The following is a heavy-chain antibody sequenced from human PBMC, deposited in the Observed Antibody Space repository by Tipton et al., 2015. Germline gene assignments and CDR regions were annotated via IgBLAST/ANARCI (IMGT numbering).Heavy chain of an antibody. Sequence: SLRLSCAASGFTFSTYAMSWVRQAPGKGLEWVSGISWNSGSIGYADSVKGRFTISRDNAKNSLYLQMNSLRAEDTALYYCAKDTPGGSGDLDYWGQGTLVTVSS. J-gene: IGHJ4*02. V-gene: IGHV3-9*01. CDR3: AKDTPGGSGDLDY. CDR2: ISWNSGSI. CDR1: GFTFSTYA. D-gene: IGHD3-16*01.